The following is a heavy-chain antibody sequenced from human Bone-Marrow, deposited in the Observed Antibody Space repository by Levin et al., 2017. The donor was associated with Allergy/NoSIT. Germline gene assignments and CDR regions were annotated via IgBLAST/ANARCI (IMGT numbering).Heavy chain of an antibody. CDR2: IYHSGST. CDR3: ARHSGDYYDTSAYDPTHFDY. D-gene: IGHD3-22*01. V-gene: IGHV4-4*07. J-gene: IGHJ4*02. CDR1: GGSLRMFY. Sequence: SQTLSLTCTVSGGSLRMFYWSWIRQSAEKGLEWVGRIYHSGSTKFNPSLRSRVAMSVDRSRSQFSLRLTSVTAADTAVYYCARHSGDYYDTSAYDPTHFDYWGQGIPVIVSS.